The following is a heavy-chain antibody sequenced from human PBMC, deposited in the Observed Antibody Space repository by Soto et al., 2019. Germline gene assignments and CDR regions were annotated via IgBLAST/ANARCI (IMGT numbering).Heavy chain of an antibody. J-gene: IGHJ4*02. CDR2: IFHLGGA. Sequence: QVQLQESGPGLVKPSGTLSLICDVSGGSIHSSYWWSWVRQPPGWRLEWIGEIFHLGGATYNPSFESRGTISVDKAKNQFYLTRTSVTAADSAIYFCARSFDYWGPGILVTVSS. CDR3: ARSFDY. V-gene: IGHV4-4*02. CDR1: GGSIHSSYW.